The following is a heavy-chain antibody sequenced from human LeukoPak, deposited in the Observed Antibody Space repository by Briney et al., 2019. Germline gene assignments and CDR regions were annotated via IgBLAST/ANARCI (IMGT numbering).Heavy chain of an antibody. CDR2: FYYSWTT. J-gene: IGHJ4*02. Sequence: SETLSLTCTVSGGSISSSTYYWGWIRQPPGKGLEWIGTFYYSWTTHYNASLEGRVTISVDTSKNQLSLKLTSVTAADTAVYYCARQGYCSGGSCPRLFDYWGQGTLVTVSS. D-gene: IGHD2-15*01. CDR1: GGSISSSTYY. V-gene: IGHV4-39*07. CDR3: ARQGYCSGGSCPRLFDY.